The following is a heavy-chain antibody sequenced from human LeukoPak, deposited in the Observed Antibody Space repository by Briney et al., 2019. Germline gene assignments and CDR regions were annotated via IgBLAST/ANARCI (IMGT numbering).Heavy chain of an antibody. V-gene: IGHV3-23*01. J-gene: IGHJ4*02. D-gene: IGHD1-26*01. CDR1: GFTFSSYA. CDR3: AKDQSLVGATNDY. CDR2: ISGSGSST. Sequence: GGSLRLSCAGSGFTFSSYAMNWVRQAPGKGLEWVSVISGSGSSTYYADSVEGRFTISRDNSKNTLYLQMDSLRTEDTAVYYCAKDQSLVGATNDYWGQGTLVTVSS.